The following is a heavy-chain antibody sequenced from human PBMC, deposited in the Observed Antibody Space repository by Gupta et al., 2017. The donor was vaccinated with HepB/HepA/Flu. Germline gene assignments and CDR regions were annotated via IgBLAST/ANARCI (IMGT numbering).Heavy chain of an antibody. Sequence: QVQLVESGGGVVQPGRSLRLSCAASGFTFSSYGVHWVRQAPGRGLEWVAVIWYDGTNKNYADSVKGRFTISRDNSKNFLYLQMNSLRAEDTAIYYCARARGDYVRVGWFDPWGQGTLVTVSS. D-gene: IGHD4-17*01. CDR1: GFTFSSYG. V-gene: IGHV3-33*01. J-gene: IGHJ5*02. CDR3: ARARGDYVRVGWFDP. CDR2: IWYDGTNK.